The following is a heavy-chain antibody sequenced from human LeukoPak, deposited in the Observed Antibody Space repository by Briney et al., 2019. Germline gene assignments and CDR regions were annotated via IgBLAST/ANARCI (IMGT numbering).Heavy chain of an antibody. Sequence: ASVKVSCKASGYTFTSYGISWVRRAPGQGREGMGWISAYNGKTNYAQKPQGRVTMTTDTSTSTAYMELRSLRPDDTGVYYCARVAWSGYYTDYWGQGTLVTVSS. CDR1: GYTFTSYG. V-gene: IGHV1-18*01. D-gene: IGHD3-3*01. J-gene: IGHJ4*02. CDR3: ARVAWSGYYTDY. CDR2: ISAYNGKT.